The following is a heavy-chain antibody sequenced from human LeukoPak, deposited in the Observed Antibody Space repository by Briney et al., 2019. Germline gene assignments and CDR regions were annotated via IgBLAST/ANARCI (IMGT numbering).Heavy chain of an antibody. V-gene: IGHV1-2*02. D-gene: IGHD6-19*01. CDR3: ARAGYSSGWYDNWFDP. CDR1: GYTFTGYY. J-gene: IGHJ5*02. CDR2: INPNSGGT. Sequence: ASVKVSCKASGYTFTGYYMHWVRQAPGQGLEWMGWINPNSGGTNYAQKFQGRVTMTRDTSTSTVYMELSSLRSEDTAVYYCARAGYSSGWYDNWFDPWGQGTLVTVSS.